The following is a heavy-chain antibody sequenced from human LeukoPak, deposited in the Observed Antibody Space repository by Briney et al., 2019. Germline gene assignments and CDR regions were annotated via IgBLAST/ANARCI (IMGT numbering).Heavy chain of an antibody. CDR1: GGSFSGYY. CDR2: INHSGST. D-gene: IGHD2-2*01. V-gene: IGHV4-34*01. J-gene: IGHJ5*02. Sequence: SETLSLTCAVYGGSFSGYYWSWIRQPPGKGLEWIGEINHSGSTNYNPSLKGRVTISVDTSKNQFSLKLSSVTAADTAVYYCARGRPAEYCSSTSCTRWFDPWGQGTLVTVSS. CDR3: ARGRPAEYCSSTSCTRWFDP.